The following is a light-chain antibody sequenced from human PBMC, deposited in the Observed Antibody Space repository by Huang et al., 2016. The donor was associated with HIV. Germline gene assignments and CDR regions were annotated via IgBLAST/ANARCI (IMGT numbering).Light chain of an antibody. CDR3: QQYNNWPPWT. CDR2: DVS. V-gene: IGKV3-15*01. CDR1: RSVNNK. J-gene: IGKJ1*01. Sequence: EVVMTQSPVTLSGSPGERATLSCRASRSVNNKLAWFQQKPGQAPRLLINDVSIRATGIPDRFSGSGSGTEFTLTISSLQSEDFAVYYCQQYNNWPPWTFGQGTKVEIK.